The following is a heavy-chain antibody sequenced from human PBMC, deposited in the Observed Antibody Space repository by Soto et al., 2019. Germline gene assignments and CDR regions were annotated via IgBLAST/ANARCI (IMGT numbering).Heavy chain of an antibody. V-gene: IGHV1-69*01. CDR1: GGPFSSYS. D-gene: IGHD1-26*01. Sequence: QVQLVQSGAEVKKPGSSGKASCKASGGPFSSYSINWVRQAPGQGLEWMGEIIPIFGTANYAQKFQGRVTITADESTSTAYMELSSLRSEDTAVYYCARDGGRHSGGIDYWGQGTLVTVSS. CDR3: ARDGGRHSGGIDY. J-gene: IGHJ4*02. CDR2: IIPIFGTA.